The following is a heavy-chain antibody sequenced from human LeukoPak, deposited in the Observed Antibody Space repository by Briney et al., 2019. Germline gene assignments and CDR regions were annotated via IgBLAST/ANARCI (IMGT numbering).Heavy chain of an antibody. J-gene: IGHJ1*01. D-gene: IGHD3-22*01. CDR1: GGSISGSSYY. CDR2: IYYSGST. Sequence: SETLSLTCTISGGSISGSSYYWDWIRQYPGKGLEWIGSIYYSGSTYYNASLKSRLFISVDTSNNQFSLRLSFVTAADTAVYYCARRRYYDSTGYLDWGQGTLITVSS. CDR3: ARRRYYDSTGYLD. V-gene: IGHV4-39*01.